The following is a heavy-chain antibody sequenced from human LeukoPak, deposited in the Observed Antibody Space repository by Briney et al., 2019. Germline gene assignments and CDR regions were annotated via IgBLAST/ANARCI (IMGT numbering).Heavy chain of an antibody. CDR2: ISAYNGNT. CDR1: GYTFTTYG. V-gene: IGHV1-18*01. J-gene: IGHJ5*02. CDR3: ARDKTDSSTYSWFDP. Sequence: ASVKVSCKASGYTFTTYGISWVRQAPGQGLEWMGWISAYNGNTKYAQKFQGRVTMTRDTSTSTIYMELSSLRSEDTAVYYCARDKTDSSTYSWFDPWGQGTLVTVSS. D-gene: IGHD6-13*01.